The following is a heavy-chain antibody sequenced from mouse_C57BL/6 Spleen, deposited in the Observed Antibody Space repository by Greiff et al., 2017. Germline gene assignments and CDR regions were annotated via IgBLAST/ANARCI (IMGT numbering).Heavy chain of an antibody. V-gene: IGHV1-69*01. CDR2: IDPSDSYY. D-gene: IGHD1-1*02. CDR1: GYTFTSYW. J-gene: IGHJ1*03. Sequence: QVQLQQPGAELVMPGASVKLSCKASGYTFTSYWMHWVKQRPGQGLEWIGEIDPSDSYYNYNQKFKGKSTLTVDKSSSTASMQLSSLKSENSAVYYCARHEFTIGYFDVWGTGTTVTVSS. CDR3: ARHEFTIGYFDV.